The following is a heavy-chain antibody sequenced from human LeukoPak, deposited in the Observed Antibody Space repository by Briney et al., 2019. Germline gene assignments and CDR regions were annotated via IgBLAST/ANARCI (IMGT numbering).Heavy chain of an antibody. J-gene: IGHJ5*02. CDR3: ARAFPFSSPYYGSGKKNWFDP. Sequence: SGGSLRLSCAASGFTFSTYWMSWVRQAPGKGLEWVANIQQDGSEKYYVDSVKGRFTISRDNAKNSLYLQMNSLRAEDTAVYYCARAFPFSSPYYGSGKKNWFDPWGQGTLVTVSS. D-gene: IGHD3-10*01. V-gene: IGHV3-7*01. CDR2: IQQDGSEK. CDR1: GFTFSTYW.